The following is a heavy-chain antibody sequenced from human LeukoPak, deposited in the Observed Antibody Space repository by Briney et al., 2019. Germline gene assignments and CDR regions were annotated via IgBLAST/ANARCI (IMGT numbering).Heavy chain of an antibody. Sequence: PSETLSLTCTVSGGSISSGDYYWSWIRQPPGKGLEWIGYIYYSGSTNYNPSLKSRVTISVDTSKYQFSLKLSSVTAADTAVYYCARVGYDFWSGSHYYYYYMDVWGKGTTVTVSS. CDR3: ARVGYDFWSGSHYYYYYMDV. J-gene: IGHJ6*03. V-gene: IGHV4-61*08. D-gene: IGHD3-3*01. CDR2: IYYSGST. CDR1: GGSISSGDYY.